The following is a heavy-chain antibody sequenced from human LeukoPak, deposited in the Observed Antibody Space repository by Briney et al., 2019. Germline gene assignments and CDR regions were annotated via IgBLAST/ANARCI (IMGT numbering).Heavy chain of an antibody. J-gene: IGHJ5*02. D-gene: IGHD2-15*01. CDR2: IIPILGIA. Sequence: SVKVSCKASGGTFSSYDISWVRQAPGQGLEWMGRIIPILGIANYAQKFQGRVTITADKSTSTAYMELSSLRSEDTAMYYCARSATNIVVVVAATPLDPWGQGTLVTVSS. CDR1: GGTFSSYD. V-gene: IGHV1-69*04. CDR3: ARSATNIVVVVAATPLDP.